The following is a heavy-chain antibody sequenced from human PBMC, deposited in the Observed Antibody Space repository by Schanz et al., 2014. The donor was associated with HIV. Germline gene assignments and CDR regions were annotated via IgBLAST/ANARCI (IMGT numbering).Heavy chain of an antibody. CDR3: ARTDYDILTGYSLGYYGMDV. V-gene: IGHV1-46*01. D-gene: IGHD3-9*01. J-gene: IGHJ6*02. Sequence: QVQLVQSGAEVKKPGASVKVSCKASGYTFTTYYMHWVRQAPGQGLEWMGIINPSGGSTSYAQKFQGRVTLTTDTSTNTAYMELRSLRSDDTAVYYCARTDYDILTGYSLGYYGMDVWGQGTTVTVSS. CDR2: INPSGGST. CDR1: GYTFTTYY.